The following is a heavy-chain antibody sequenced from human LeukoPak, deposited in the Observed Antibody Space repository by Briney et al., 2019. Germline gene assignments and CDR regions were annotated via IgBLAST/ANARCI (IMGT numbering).Heavy chain of an antibody. V-gene: IGHV1-3*03. CDR2: INAGNGNT. D-gene: IGHD6-19*01. J-gene: IGHJ4*02. CDR1: GYTFTSYA. CDR3: ARDFIETGGWYIFDY. Sequence: GASVKVSCKASGYTFTSYAMHWVRQAPGQRLEWMGWINAGNGNTKYSQEFQGRVTITRDTSASTAYMELSSLRSGDMAVYYCARDFIETGGWYIFDYWGQGTLVTVSS.